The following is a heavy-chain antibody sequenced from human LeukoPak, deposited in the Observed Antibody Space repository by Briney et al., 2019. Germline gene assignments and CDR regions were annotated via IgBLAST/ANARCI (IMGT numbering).Heavy chain of an antibody. CDR2: NSGDGTAR. CDR3: AGLYYYDSSGSSLRVFDP. D-gene: IGHD3-22*01. J-gene: IGHJ5*02. V-gene: IGHV3-74*01. CDR1: GFTSSSYW. Sequence: GGSLRLFCAVSGFTSSSYWTHWVREVRGKGLVCVSRNSGDGTARNYADSVKGRFTISRDDAKNTVDLQMNSMRGEDTAVYYCAGLYYYDSSGSSLRVFDPWGEGTLVTVSS.